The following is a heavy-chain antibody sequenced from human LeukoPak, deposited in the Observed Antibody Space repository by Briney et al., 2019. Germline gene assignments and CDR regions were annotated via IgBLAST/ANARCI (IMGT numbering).Heavy chain of an antibody. Sequence: GGSLRLSCAASGFTFSSYTMNWVRQAPGKGLEWVSSISSSSSYIYYADSVKGRFTISRDNAKNSPYLQMNSLRAEDTAVYYCARDHIGGDSYFDYWGQGTLVTVSS. CDR3: ARDHIGGDSYFDY. V-gene: IGHV3-21*01. CDR2: ISSSSSYI. J-gene: IGHJ4*02. CDR1: GFTFSSYT. D-gene: IGHD2-21*02.